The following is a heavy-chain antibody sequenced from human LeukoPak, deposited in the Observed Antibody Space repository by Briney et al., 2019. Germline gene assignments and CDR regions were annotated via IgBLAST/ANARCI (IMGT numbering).Heavy chain of an antibody. V-gene: IGHV1-3*03. Sequence: ASVKVSCKTSGYSFTNYAMHWVRQAPGQTIEWLAWINPANGYTRYSQHFQDRVTVSSDTSADTAYMELSSLRSEDKAIFYCAIRDGHTDHWGQGTLVTVSS. CDR1: GYSFTNYA. CDR3: AIRDGHTDH. CDR2: INPANGYT. D-gene: IGHD5-24*01. J-gene: IGHJ4*02.